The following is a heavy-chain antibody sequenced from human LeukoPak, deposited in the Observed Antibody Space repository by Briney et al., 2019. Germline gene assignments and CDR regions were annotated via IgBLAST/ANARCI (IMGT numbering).Heavy chain of an antibody. CDR3: ARARQLPLKNQYYFDY. D-gene: IGHD1-14*01. J-gene: IGHJ4*02. V-gene: IGHV4-34*01. Sequence: PSETLSLTCAVYSGSFSGYYWSWIRQPPGKGLEWIGEINHSGSTNYNPSLKSRVTISVDTSKNQFSLKLSSVTAADTAVYYCARARQLPLKNQYYFDYWGQGTLVTVSS. CDR2: INHSGST. CDR1: SGSFSGYY.